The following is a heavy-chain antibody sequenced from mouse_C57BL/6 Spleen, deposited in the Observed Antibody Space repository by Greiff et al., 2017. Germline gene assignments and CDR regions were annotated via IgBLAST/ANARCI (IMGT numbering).Heavy chain of an antibody. D-gene: IGHD1-2*01. J-gene: IGHJ2*01. CDR1: GYTFTDYY. V-gene: IGHV1-19*01. CDR3: ARTTTASYYFDY. Sequence: EVQLQQSGPVLVKPGASVKMSCKASGYTFTDYYMNWVKPSHGKSLEWIGVINPYNGGTSYNQKFKGKATLTVDKSSSTAYMELNSLTSEDSAVYYCARTTTASYYFDYCGQGTTLTVSS. CDR2: INPYNGGT.